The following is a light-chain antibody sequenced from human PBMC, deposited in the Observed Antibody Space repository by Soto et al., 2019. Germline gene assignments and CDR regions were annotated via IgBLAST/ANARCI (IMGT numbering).Light chain of an antibody. Sequence: QSVLTQPPSASGTPGQRVPSSCSGSRSNIGSNTVNWYQQLPGTAPKLLIYSNNQRPSGVPDRFSGSKSGTSASLAISGLQSEDEADYYCAAWDDSLNGLFGTGTKLTVL. CDR3: AAWDDSLNGL. J-gene: IGLJ1*01. V-gene: IGLV1-44*01. CDR2: SNN. CDR1: RSNIGSNT.